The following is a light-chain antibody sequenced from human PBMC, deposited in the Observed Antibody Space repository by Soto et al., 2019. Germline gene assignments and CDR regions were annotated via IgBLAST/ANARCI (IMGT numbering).Light chain of an antibody. CDR1: SSDVGGYNY. V-gene: IGLV2-14*01. Sequence: QSVLTQPASVSGSPGQSITISCTGTSSDVGGYNYVSWYQQHPGKAPKLMIYDVSNRPSGVSNRFSGSKSGNTASLTISGLQAEDEADYYSSSYTTSTTRVFGGGTQLTVL. CDR2: DVS. CDR3: SSYTTSTTRV. J-gene: IGLJ2*01.